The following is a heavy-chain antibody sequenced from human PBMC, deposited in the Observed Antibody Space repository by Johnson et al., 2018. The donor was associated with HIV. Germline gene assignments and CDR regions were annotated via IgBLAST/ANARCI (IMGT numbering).Heavy chain of an antibody. CDR1: GFTFSSYG. Sequence: QMLLVESGGGVVQPGRSLRLSCAASGFTFSSYGMHWVRQAPGKGLEWVAVISYDGSNKYYVDSVKGRFTISRDNAKNSLYLQMNSLRAEDTAVYYCARGGRYRFLEWSISDAFDIWGQGTMVTVSS. CDR3: ARGGRYRFLEWSISDAFDI. D-gene: IGHD3-3*01. CDR2: ISYDGSNK. V-gene: IGHV3-30*03. J-gene: IGHJ3*02.